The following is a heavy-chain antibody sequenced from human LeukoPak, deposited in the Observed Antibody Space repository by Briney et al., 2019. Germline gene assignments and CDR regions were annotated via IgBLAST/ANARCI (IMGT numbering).Heavy chain of an antibody. J-gene: IGHJ4*02. V-gene: IGHV4-39*01. D-gene: IGHD3-22*01. CDR2: IYYSGST. CDR3: ARVGSYYDSSGYLD. CDR1: GGSISSSSYY. Sequence: PSETLSLTCTVSGGSISSSSYYWGWIRQPPGTGLEWIGSIYYSGSTYYNPSLKSRVTISVDTSKNQFSLKLSSVTAADTAVYYCARVGSYYDSSGYLDWGQGTLVTVSS.